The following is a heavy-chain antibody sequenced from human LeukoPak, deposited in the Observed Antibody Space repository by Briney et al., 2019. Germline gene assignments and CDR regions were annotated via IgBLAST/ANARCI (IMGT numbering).Heavy chain of an antibody. V-gene: IGHV4-59*01. CDR2: IYYSGST. Sequence: SETLSLTCTVSGGSISRYYWSWIRQPPGTGLEWIGYIYYSGSTNYNPSLKSRVTISVDTSKNQFSLKLSSVTAADTAVYYCARDYGYYDILTGYYRPIHAFDIWGQGTMVTVSS. D-gene: IGHD3-9*01. J-gene: IGHJ3*02. CDR3: ARDYGYYDILTGYYRPIHAFDI. CDR1: GGSISRYY.